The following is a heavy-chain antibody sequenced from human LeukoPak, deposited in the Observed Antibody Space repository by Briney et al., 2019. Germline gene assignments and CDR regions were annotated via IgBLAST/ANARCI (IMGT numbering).Heavy chain of an antibody. Sequence: AASVTVSCKASGGTFSSYAISWVRQAPGQGLEWMGGIIPIFGTADYAQKFQGRVTITADESTSTAYMELRSLRSDDTAVYYCARDRDYWGQGTLVTVSS. CDR1: GGTFSSYA. CDR2: IIPIFGTA. V-gene: IGHV1-69*13. CDR3: ARDRDY. J-gene: IGHJ4*02.